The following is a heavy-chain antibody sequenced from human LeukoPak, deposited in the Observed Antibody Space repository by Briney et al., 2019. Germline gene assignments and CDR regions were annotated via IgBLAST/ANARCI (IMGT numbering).Heavy chain of an antibody. J-gene: IGHJ4*02. CDR1: GGSISSYY. CDR3: ARYVWGSYPTFEDY. CDR2: IYYSGST. V-gene: IGHV4-59*01. Sequence: SQTLALTCTVSGGSISSYYWSWIRQPPGKGLEGIGYIYYSGSTNYNPSLKSRVTISVDTSKHQFTLKLSSVTAADTAVYYCARYVWGSYPTFEDYWGQGTLVTVSS. D-gene: IGHD3-16*02.